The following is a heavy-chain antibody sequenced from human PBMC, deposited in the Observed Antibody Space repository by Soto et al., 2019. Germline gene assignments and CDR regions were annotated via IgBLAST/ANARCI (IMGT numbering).Heavy chain of an antibody. Sequence: SVKVSCKASGGTFSSYAISWVRQAPGQGLEWMGGIIPIFGTANYAQKFQGRVTITADESTSTAYMELSSLRSEDTAVYYCARRPAATDNWFDPWGQGTLVTVSS. CDR2: IIPIFGTA. CDR1: GGTFSSYA. D-gene: IGHD2-2*01. V-gene: IGHV1-69*13. CDR3: ARRPAATDNWFDP. J-gene: IGHJ5*02.